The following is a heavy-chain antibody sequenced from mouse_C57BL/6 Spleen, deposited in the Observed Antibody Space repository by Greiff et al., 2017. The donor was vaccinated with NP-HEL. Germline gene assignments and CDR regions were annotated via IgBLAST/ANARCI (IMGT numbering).Heavy chain of an antibody. D-gene: IGHD2-13*01. CDR3: ARGDRYYFDY. Sequence: ESGPGLVKPSQSLSLTCSVTGYSITSGYYWNWIRQFPGNKLEWMGYISYDGSNNYNPSLKNRISITRDTSKNQFFLKLNSVTTEDTATYYCARGDRYYFDYWGQGTTLTVSS. CDR2: ISYDGSN. CDR1: GYSITSGYY. J-gene: IGHJ2*01. V-gene: IGHV3-6*01.